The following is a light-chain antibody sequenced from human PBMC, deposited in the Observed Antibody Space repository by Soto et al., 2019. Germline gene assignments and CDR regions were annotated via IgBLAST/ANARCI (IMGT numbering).Light chain of an antibody. CDR3: QQYTAYPVT. CDR1: QSIGTS. J-gene: IGKJ5*01. Sequence: DIQMTQSPSTLSASVGDSVTITCRASQSIGTSLAWYQQKPGKAPKLLIYRASTLESGVPSGFSGSGSGTEFTLTITSLRPDDSATYFCQQYTAYPVTFGQGTRLEIK. V-gene: IGKV1-5*03. CDR2: RAS.